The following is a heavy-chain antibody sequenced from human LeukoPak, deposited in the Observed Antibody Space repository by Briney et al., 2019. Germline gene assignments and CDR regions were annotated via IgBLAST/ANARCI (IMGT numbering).Heavy chain of an antibody. CDR3: ARARTRIKMATIRY. Sequence: ASVKVSCKASGYTFTSYYMHWVRQAPGQGLEWMGWINPNSGGTNYAQKFQGRVTMTRDTSISTAYMELSRLRSDDTAVYYCARARTRIKMATIRYWGQGTLVTVSS. V-gene: IGHV1-2*02. CDR1: GYTFTSYY. CDR2: INPNSGGT. D-gene: IGHD5-24*01. J-gene: IGHJ4*02.